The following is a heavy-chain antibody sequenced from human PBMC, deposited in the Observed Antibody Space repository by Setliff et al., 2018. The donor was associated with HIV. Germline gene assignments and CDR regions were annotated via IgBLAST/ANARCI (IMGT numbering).Heavy chain of an antibody. CDR3: ARDYSPTFYYYDSSGTFDY. Sequence: SVKVSCKASGGTFSGYAISWVRQAPGQGLEWMGGIIPILGIANYAQKFQGRVTITADESTSTAYMELSSLRSEDTAVYYCARDYSPTFYYYDSSGTFDYWGQGTLVTV. J-gene: IGHJ4*02. D-gene: IGHD3-22*01. CDR1: GGTFSGYA. V-gene: IGHV1-69*10. CDR2: IIPILGIA.